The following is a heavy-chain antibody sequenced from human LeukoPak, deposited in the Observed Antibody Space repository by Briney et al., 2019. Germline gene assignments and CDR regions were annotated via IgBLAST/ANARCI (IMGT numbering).Heavy chain of an antibody. CDR2: INPNSGGT. CDR1: GYTFTGYY. Sequence: ASVTVSCKASGYTFTGYYMHWVRQAPGQGLEWMGWINPNSGGTNYAQKFQGRVTMTRETSISTAYMELSRLRSDDTAVYYCARRPRTGYYVFDYWGQGTLVTVSS. J-gene: IGHJ4*02. CDR3: ARRPRTGYYVFDY. V-gene: IGHV1-2*02. D-gene: IGHD3-22*01.